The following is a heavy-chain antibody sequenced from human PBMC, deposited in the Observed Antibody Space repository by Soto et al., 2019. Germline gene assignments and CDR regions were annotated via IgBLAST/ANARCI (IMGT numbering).Heavy chain of an antibody. CDR1: GFTLSSYA. CDR3: ATDLGGYSGSDFDY. D-gene: IGHD5-12*01. V-gene: IGHV3-23*01. J-gene: IGHJ4*02. Sequence: EVQLLESGGGLVQPGGSLRLSCAASGFTLSSYAMSWVRQAPGKGLEWVSAIIASGGSTYYADSEKGRFTISRGDSKTTLTPQMTTLIAVGTAVYYGATDLGGYSGSDFDYWGQGTLVTVSS. CDR2: IIASGGST.